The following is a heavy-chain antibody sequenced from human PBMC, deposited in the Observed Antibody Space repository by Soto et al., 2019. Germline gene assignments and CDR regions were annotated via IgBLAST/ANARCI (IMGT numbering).Heavy chain of an antibody. J-gene: IGHJ6*02. V-gene: IGHV3-30-3*01. CDR1: GFTFSSYA. D-gene: IGHD5-12*01. Sequence: GGSLRLSCAASGFTFSSYAMHWVRQAPGKGLEWVAVISYDGSNKYYADSVKGRFTISRDNSKNTLYLQMNSLRAEDTAVYYCARSRGYSGYGNGGYYYYGMDVWGQGTTVTVSS. CDR2: ISYDGSNK. CDR3: ARSRGYSGYGNGGYYYYGMDV.